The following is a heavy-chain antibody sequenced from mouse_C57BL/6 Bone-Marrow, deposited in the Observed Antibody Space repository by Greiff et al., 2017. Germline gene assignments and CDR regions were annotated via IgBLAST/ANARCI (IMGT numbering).Heavy chain of an antibody. CDR2: IDPSDSET. J-gene: IGHJ3*01. D-gene: IGHD1-1*01. CDR3: ARYYGSSPLAY. Sequence: QVQLQQPGAELVRPGSSVKLSCKASGYTFTSYWMHWVKQRPIQGLEWIGNIDPSDSETHYNQKFKDKATLTVDKSSSTAYMQLSSLTSEDSAVYYCARYYGSSPLAYWGQGTLVTVSA. CDR1: GYTFTSYW. V-gene: IGHV1-52*01.